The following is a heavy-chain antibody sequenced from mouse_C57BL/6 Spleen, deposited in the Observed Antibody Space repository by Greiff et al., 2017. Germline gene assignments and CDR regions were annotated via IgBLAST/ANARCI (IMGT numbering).Heavy chain of an antibody. Sequence: VQRVESGPGLVAPSQSLSITCTVSGFSLTSYGVSWVRQPPGKGLEWLGVIWGDGSTNYHSALISRLSISKDNSKSQVFLKLNSLQTDDTATYYCAIRHYGSSYGWFAYWGQGTLVTVSA. CDR1: GFSLTSYG. CDR3: AIRHYGSSYGWFAY. CDR2: IWGDGST. D-gene: IGHD1-1*01. J-gene: IGHJ3*01. V-gene: IGHV2-3*01.